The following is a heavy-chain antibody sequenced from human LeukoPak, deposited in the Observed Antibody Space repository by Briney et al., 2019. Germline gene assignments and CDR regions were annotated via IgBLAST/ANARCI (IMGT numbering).Heavy chain of an antibody. J-gene: IGHJ4*02. Sequence: GASVKVSCKASGYTFTSYGISWVRQAPGQGLEWMGWISAYNGNTNYAQKLQGRVTMTTDTSTSTAYMELRSLRSDDTAVYYCARVARGYYDSSGYSEGRYFDYWGQGTLVTVSS. CDR3: ARVARGYYDSSGYSEGRYFDY. V-gene: IGHV1-18*01. D-gene: IGHD3-22*01. CDR1: GYTFTSYG. CDR2: ISAYNGNT.